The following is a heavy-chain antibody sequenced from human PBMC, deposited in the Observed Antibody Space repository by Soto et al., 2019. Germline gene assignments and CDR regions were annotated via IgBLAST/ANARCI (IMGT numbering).Heavy chain of an antibody. CDR3: ARDVGSPGSSTWFDT. J-gene: IGHJ5*02. D-gene: IGHD3-10*01. Sequence: GGSVRISCVAYGFTLDNYGMHWVRQAPGKGLEWIALIWYEGTTKYSTDSMKGRFSISRDQSKSTLYLQVNSLRAEDTATYYCARDVGSPGSSTWFDTWGQGT. V-gene: IGHV3-33*01. CDR1: GFTLDNYG. CDR2: IWYEGTTK.